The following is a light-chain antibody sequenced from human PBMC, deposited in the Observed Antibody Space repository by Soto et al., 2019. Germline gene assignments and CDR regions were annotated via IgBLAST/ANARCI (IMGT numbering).Light chain of an antibody. V-gene: IGLV2-14*01. CDR3: SSYTSSSTLV. CDR1: SSDVGGYNY. CDR2: DVS. Sequence: QSVLTQPASVSGSPGQSITISCTGTSSDVGGYNYVSWYQQHPGKAPKLMIYDVSNRPSGVSNRFSGSKAGNTASLTISGLLSDDEADYYCSSYTSSSTLVFGGGTKVTVL. J-gene: IGLJ2*01.